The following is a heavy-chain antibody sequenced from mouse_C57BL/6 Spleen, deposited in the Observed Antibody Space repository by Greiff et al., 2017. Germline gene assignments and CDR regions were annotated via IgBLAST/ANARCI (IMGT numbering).Heavy chain of an antibody. V-gene: IGHV5-6*01. Sequence: EVKLVESGGDLVKPGGSLKLSCAASGFTFSSYGMSWVRQTPDKRLEWVATISSGGSYTYYPDSVKGRFTISRDNAKNTLYLQMSSLKSEDTAMYYCARSYYDYAWFAYWGQGTLVTVSA. J-gene: IGHJ3*01. D-gene: IGHD2-4*01. CDR3: ARSYYDYAWFAY. CDR2: ISSGGSYT. CDR1: GFTFSSYG.